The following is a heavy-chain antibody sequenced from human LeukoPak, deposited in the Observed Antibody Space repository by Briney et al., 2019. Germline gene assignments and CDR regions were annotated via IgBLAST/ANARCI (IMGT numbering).Heavy chain of an antibody. CDR1: GDSITSFY. J-gene: IGHJ4*02. V-gene: IGHV4-59*08. CDR3: ASTGYCIGGSCYSNYFDH. CDR2: ICFSGST. D-gene: IGHD2-15*01. Sequence: SGTLSLTCTVSGDSITSFYWRWIRQPSGKGLEWIGYICFSGSTNYNPSLKSRVTVSLDTTKNQVSLKLSSVSAADTAVYYCASTGYCIGGSCYSNYFDHWGQGTLVTVSS.